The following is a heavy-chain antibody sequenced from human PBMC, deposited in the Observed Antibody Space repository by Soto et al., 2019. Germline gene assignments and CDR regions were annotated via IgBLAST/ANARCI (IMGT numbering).Heavy chain of an antibody. V-gene: IGHV1-8*02. CDR2: MNPNSGNT. CDR1: GYTFTSYD. Sequence: ASVKVSCKASGYTFTSYDINWVRQATGQGLEWMGWMNPNSGNTGYAQKFQGRVTMTRNTSISTAYMELSSLRSEDTAVYYCARAGQLGDYYYYYYMDVWGKGTTVTVSS. D-gene: IGHD7-27*01. CDR3: ARAGQLGDYYYYYYMDV. J-gene: IGHJ6*03.